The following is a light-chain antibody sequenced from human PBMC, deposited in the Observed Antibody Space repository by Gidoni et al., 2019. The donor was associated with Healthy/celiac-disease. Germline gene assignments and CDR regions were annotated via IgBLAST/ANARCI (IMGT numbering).Light chain of an antibody. V-gene: IGLV1-44*01. CDR3: AAWDDRLNGV. J-gene: IGLJ3*02. CDR1: SSNIGSST. CDR2: SNN. Sequence: QSVLTQPPSASGTPGQRVTISCSGSSSNIGSSTVNWYQQLPGTAPKLLIYSNNQRPSGVPDRFSGSKSGTSASLAISGLQSEDEADYFCAAWDDRLNGVFGGGTKLTVL.